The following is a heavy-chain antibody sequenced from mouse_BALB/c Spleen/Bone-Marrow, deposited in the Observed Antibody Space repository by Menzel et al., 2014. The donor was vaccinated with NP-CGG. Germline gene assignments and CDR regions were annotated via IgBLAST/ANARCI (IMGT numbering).Heavy chain of an antibody. CDR3: VRHGYFGNYYYALDY. CDR1: GFTFNTYA. J-gene: IGHJ4*01. D-gene: IGHD2-1*01. Sequence: VQLKESGGGLVQPKGSLKLSCAASGFTFNTYAMNWVRRAPGKGLEWVARIRSKSNNYATYYADSVKDRFTIPRDDSQNMLYLQMNNLKTEDTAMYYCVRHGYFGNYYYALDYWGQGTSVTVSS. V-gene: IGHV10-1*02. CDR2: IRSKSNNYAT.